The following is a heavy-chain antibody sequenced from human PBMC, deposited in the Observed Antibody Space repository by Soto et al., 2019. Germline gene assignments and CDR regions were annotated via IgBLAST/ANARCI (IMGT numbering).Heavy chain of an antibody. D-gene: IGHD3-3*01. J-gene: IGHJ3*02. CDR1: GFSFSDYG. V-gene: IGHV3-33*06. CDR2: IWFDASHE. CDR3: AKDSGLPVFGGLIHALDI. Sequence: QVHLVESGGGVVQPGTSLRLSCAASGFSFSDYGMHWVRQAPGKGLEWLTIIWFDASHEYYADSVKGRFTISRDNSNNTLYLQMNSLRAEDTAVYFCAKDSGLPVFGGLIHALDIWGQGTLVTVSS.